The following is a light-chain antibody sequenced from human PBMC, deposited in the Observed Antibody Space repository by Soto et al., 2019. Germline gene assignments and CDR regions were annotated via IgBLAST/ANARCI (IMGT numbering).Light chain of an antibody. CDR2: KAS. Sequence: DIQMTQSPSTLSASVGDRVTITCRASQSISSWLAWYQQKPGKAPKLLIYKASSLESGVPSSLSGSGSGTEFTLTISRLQPDDFATYYCQQYNSYWTFGQGTKVDIK. CDR3: QQYNSYWT. V-gene: IGKV1-5*03. CDR1: QSISSW. J-gene: IGKJ1*01.